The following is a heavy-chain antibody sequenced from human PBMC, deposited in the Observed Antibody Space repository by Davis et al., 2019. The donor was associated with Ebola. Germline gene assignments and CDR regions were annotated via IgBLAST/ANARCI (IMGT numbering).Heavy chain of an antibody. D-gene: IGHD1-26*01. CDR2: YYYTGST. J-gene: IGHJ2*01. Sequence: MPSETLSLTCAVSGGFVSSGGYSWSWIRQPPGKGLEWIGYYYYTGSTYYNPSLKSRVTISVDTSKNQFSLKLSSVTAADTALYYCARIVGATGSWHFDLWGRGTLVTVSS. CDR1: GGFVSSGGYS. V-gene: IGHV4-30-4*07. CDR3: ARIVGATGSWHFDL.